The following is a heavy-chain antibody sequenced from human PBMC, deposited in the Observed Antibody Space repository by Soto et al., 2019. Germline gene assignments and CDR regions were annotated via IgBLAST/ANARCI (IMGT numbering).Heavy chain of an antibody. D-gene: IGHD2-2*01. CDR2: IKQDGSEK. CDR3: ARCTLVVPAAMVVYYYGMDV. Sequence: GGSRMLACGASGFTVSGGWMILVRQAPGKGLEWVANIKQDGSEKYYVDSVKGRFTISRDNAKNSLYLQMNSLRAEDTAVYYCARCTLVVPAAMVVYYYGMDVWGQGTTVTVSS. CDR1: GFTVSGGW. J-gene: IGHJ6*02. V-gene: IGHV3-7*01.